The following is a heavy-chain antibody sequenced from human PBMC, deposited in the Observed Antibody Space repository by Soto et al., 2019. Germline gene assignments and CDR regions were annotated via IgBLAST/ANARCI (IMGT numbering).Heavy chain of an antibody. D-gene: IGHD6-13*01. CDR1: GFTFRNYY. CDR3: ARVSSSWGLVSYFDY. CDR2: IKPDGSER. J-gene: IGHJ4*02. Sequence: GGSLRLSCAASGFTFRNYYMMWVRQAPGKGLEWVGNIKPDGSERHYVDSVKGRFTISRDNAKNSLYLQMDSLRVEDTAVYYCARVSSSWGLVSYFDYWGQGTLVTVSS. V-gene: IGHV3-7*03.